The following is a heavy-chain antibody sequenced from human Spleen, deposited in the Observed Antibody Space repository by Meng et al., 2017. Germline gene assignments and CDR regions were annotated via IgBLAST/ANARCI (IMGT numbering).Heavy chain of an antibody. V-gene: IGHV1-58*01. J-gene: IGHJ4*02. CDR3: SSDLNGGSYQLGYYFDD. CDR1: GFSITNSA. CDR2: IVVASIKT. D-gene: IGHD1-26*01. Sequence: SVKVSCKASGFSITNSAVQWVRQARGQRLEWIGWIVVASIKTNYAQKFQERVTITRDMSTNTAYMELSSLRSEDSAVYYCSSDLNGGSYQLGYYFDDWGQGTLVTVSS.